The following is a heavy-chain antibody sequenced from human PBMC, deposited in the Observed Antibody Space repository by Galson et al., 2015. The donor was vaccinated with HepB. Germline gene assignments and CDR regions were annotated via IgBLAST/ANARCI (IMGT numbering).Heavy chain of an antibody. CDR3: ARVVETYYDILTGYPDYYYGMDV. D-gene: IGHD3-9*01. CDR1: GYTFTSYG. J-gene: IGHJ6*02. CDR2: ISAYNGNT. V-gene: IGHV1-18*04. Sequence: SVKVSCKASGYTFTSYGISWVRQAPGQGLEWMGWISAYNGNTNYAQKLQGRVTMTTDTSTSTAYMELRSLRSDDTAVYYCARVVETYYDILTGYPDYYYGMDVWGQGTTVTVSS.